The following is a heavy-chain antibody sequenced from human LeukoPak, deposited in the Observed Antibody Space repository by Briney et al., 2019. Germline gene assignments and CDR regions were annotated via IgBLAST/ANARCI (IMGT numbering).Heavy chain of an antibody. V-gene: IGHV1-8*01. CDR1: GYTFTSYD. CDR3: ARERRYDFWSGYPTGDY. J-gene: IGHJ4*02. CDR2: MNPNSGNT. Sequence: ASVKVSCKASGYTFTSYDINWVRQATGQGLEWMGWMNPNSGNTGYAQKFQGRVTMTRNTSISTAYMELSSLRSDDTAVYYCARERRYDFWSGYPTGDYWGQGTLVTVSS. D-gene: IGHD3-3*01.